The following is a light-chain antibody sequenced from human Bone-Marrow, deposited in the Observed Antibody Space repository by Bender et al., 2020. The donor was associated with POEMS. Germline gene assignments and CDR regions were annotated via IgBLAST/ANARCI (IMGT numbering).Light chain of an antibody. CDR3: QSCDTSLNGLYV. CDR1: SSNIGADYD. Sequence: QSVLTQPPSVSGAPGQTVTISCAGSSSNIGADYDVHWYQQFPGTAPKLLIYRNNNRPSGVPDRFSASQSGTSASLAITGLQADDEAYYYCQSCDTSLNGLYVFGTGTRVTVL. J-gene: IGLJ1*01. CDR2: RNN. V-gene: IGLV1-40*01.